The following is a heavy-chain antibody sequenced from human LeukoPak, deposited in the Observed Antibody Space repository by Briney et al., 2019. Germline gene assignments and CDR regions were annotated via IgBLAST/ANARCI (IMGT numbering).Heavy chain of an antibody. J-gene: IGHJ5*02. CDR3: ARALGRVSWFDP. D-gene: IGHD3-16*02. CDR1: GGSISSYY. V-gene: IGHV4-59*12. Sequence: SETLSLTCTVSGGSISSYYWSWIRQPPGKGLEWIGYIYYSGSTYYNPSLKSRVTISVDTSKNQFSLKLSSVTAADTAVYYCARALGRVSWFDPWGQGTLVTVSS. CDR2: IYYSGST.